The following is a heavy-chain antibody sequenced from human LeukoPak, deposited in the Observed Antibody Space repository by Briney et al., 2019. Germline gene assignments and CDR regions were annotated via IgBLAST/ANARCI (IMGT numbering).Heavy chain of an antibody. Sequence: PSETLSLTCTVSGGSISSSSYYWGWVRQPPGKGLEWIGSIYYSGTTYYNPSLKSRVTISVDTSKNQFSLTLSSVTAADTAVYYCARAGSQLLWFGELSLDVWGKGTTVTVSS. J-gene: IGHJ6*04. CDR3: ARAGSQLLWFGELSLDV. CDR2: IYYSGTT. V-gene: IGHV4-39*07. D-gene: IGHD3-10*01. CDR1: GGSISSSSYY.